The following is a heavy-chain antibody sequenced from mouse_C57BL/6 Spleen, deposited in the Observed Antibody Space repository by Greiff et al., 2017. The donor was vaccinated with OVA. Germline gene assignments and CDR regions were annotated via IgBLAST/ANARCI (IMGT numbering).Heavy chain of an antibody. CDR1: GYTFTDYE. CDR3: TRPQLGGDYAMDY. V-gene: IGHV1-15*01. J-gene: IGHJ4*01. Sequence: QVHVKQSGAELVRPGASVTLSCKASGYTFTDYEMHWVKQTPVHGLEWIGAIDPETGGTAYNQKFKGKAILTADKSSSTAYMELRSLTSEDSAVYYCTRPQLGGDYAMDYWGQGTSVTVSS. D-gene: IGHD4-1*02. CDR2: IDPETGGT.